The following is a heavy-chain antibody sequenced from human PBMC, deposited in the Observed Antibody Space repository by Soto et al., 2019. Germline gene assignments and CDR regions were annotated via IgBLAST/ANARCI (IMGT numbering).Heavy chain of an antibody. CDR1: GFTFSSHA. J-gene: IGHJ3*01. D-gene: IGHD3-22*01. CDR3: ATASSPSYYDRTACYLAAFDV. CDR2: LSGSGGSI. V-gene: IGHV3-23*01. Sequence: GGSLRLSCTASGFTFSSHAMTWVRQAPGKGLEWVSGLSGSGGSIYYADSVKGRFTISRDNSMNTLYLQMKSLRSEDTAIYYCATASSPSYYDRTACYLAAFDVWGQGTTVTVSS.